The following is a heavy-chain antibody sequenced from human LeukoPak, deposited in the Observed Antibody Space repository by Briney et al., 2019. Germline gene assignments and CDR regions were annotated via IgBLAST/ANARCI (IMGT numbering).Heavy chain of an antibody. CDR1: GGTFSSYT. J-gene: IGHJ6*04. D-gene: IGHD6-13*01. V-gene: IGHV1-69*04. Sequence: SVKVSCKASGGTFSSYTISWVRQAPGQGLEWMGRIIPILGIANYAQKFQGRVTITADKSTSTAYMELSSLRSEDTAVYYCARDRPIAAAGLANYYYYGMDVWGKGTTVTVSS. CDR2: IIPILGIA. CDR3: ARDRPIAAAGLANYYYYGMDV.